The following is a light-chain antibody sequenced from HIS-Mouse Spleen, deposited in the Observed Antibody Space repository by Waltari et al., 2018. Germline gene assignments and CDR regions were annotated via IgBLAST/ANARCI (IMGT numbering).Light chain of an antibody. J-gene: IGLJ1*01. Sequence: SYELTQPPSVSVSPGPTASITCSGDKLGDKYACWYQQKPGQSPVLVIYQDSKRPSGIPERFSGSNSGNTATLTISGTQAMDEADYYCQVWDSSTYVFGTGTKVTVL. CDR1: KLGDKY. V-gene: IGLV3-1*01. CDR2: QDS. CDR3: QVWDSSTYV.